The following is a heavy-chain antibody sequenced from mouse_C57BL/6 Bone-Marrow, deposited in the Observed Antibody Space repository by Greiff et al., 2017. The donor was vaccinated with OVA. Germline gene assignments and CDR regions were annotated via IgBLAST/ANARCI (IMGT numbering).Heavy chain of an antibody. D-gene: IGHD1-1*01. CDR2: IYPRSGNT. CDR1: GYTFTSYG. CDR3: ARYYGSSYCYWYFDV. V-gene: IGHV1-81*01. J-gene: IGHJ1*03. Sequence: VQLQQSGAELARPGASVKLSCKASGYTFTSYGISWVKQRTGQGLEWIGEIYPRSGNTYSNEKFKGKATLTADKSSSTAYMELRSLTSEDSAVYFCARYYGSSYCYWYFDVWGTGTTVTVSS.